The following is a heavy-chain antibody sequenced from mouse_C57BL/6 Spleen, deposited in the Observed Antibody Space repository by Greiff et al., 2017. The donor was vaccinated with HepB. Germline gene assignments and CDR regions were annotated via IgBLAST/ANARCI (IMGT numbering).Heavy chain of an antibody. Sequence: DVQLVESGPGLVKPSQSLSLTCSVTGYSITSGYYWNWIRQFPGNKLEWMGYISYDGSNNYNPSLKNRISITRDTSKNQFFLKLNSVTTEDTATYYCARFRTGYAMDYWGQGTSVTVSS. CDR3: ARFRTGYAMDY. V-gene: IGHV3-6*01. CDR2: ISYDGSN. D-gene: IGHD4-1*01. CDR1: GYSITSGYY. J-gene: IGHJ4*01.